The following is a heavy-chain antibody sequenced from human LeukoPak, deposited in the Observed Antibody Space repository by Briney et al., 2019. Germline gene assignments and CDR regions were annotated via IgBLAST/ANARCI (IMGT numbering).Heavy chain of an antibody. CDR1: GGSFSGYY. Sequence: SETLSLTCAVYGGSFSGYYWSWIRQPPGKGLEWIGEINHSGSTNYNPSLKSRVTISVDTSKSQFSLKLSSVTAADTAVYYCARGAPAYYYYYMDVWGKGTTVTVSS. CDR3: ARGAPAYYYYYMDV. CDR2: INHSGST. V-gene: IGHV4-34*01. J-gene: IGHJ6*03.